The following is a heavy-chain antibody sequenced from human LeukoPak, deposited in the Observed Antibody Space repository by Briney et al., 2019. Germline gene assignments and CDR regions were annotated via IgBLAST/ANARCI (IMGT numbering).Heavy chain of an antibody. CDR2: IYPGDSDT. Sequence: GESLKISCKGSGYSFTSYWIGWVRQMPGKGLEWTGIIYPGDSDTRYSPSSQGQVTISADKSISTAYLQWSSLKASDTAMYYCARRGNCSSTSCYSWEFDYWGQGTLVTVSS. CDR3: ARRGNCSSTSCYSWEFDY. J-gene: IGHJ4*02. CDR1: GYSFTSYW. D-gene: IGHD2-2*02. V-gene: IGHV5-51*01.